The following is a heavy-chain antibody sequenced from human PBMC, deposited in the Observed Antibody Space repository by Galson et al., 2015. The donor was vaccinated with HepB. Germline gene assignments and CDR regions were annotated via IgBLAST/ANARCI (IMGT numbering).Heavy chain of an antibody. CDR3: AKDPHASNWFFDL. V-gene: IGHV3-23*01. D-gene: IGHD2-2*01. CDR1: GFTFSNYA. Sequence: LRLSCAASGFTFSNYAMSWVRQAPGKGLELVSAITANSGSTFYADSVKGRFTVSRDNSNNRMYLQMNSLRAEDTAVYSCAKDPHASNWFFDLWGRGTLVTVSS. J-gene: IGHJ2*01. CDR2: ITANSGST.